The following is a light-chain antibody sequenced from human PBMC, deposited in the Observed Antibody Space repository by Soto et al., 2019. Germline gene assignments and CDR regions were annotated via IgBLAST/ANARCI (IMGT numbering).Light chain of an antibody. J-gene: IGKJ1*01. CDR2: AAS. CDR3: QQSYITPLT. Sequence: DIVMTQSPDSLAVSLGERATINCKSSQSVLFSSNNKNYLGWYQQKPGKAPKLLIYAASSLQSGVPSRFSGSGSGTDVTLTISSLQPEDFATYFCQQSYITPLTFGQGTRWIS. V-gene: IGKV4-1*01. CDR1: QSVLFSSNNKNY.